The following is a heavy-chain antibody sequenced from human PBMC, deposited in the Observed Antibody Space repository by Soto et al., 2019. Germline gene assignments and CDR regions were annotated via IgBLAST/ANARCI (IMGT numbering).Heavy chain of an antibody. D-gene: IGHD3-16*01. Sequence: QVQLVQAGADVKKPGSSVKVSCKTSGGSFGSSAISWVRQAPAHGLEWMGEIIPVFDKAKYAQNFQGRLTITADELTRTLFMELSSLRSEATAVYFCARLRRDWGDAFDIWGLGTFVTVSS. J-gene: IGHJ3*02. CDR1: GGSFGSSA. CDR3: ARLRRDWGDAFDI. CDR2: IIPVFDKA. V-gene: IGHV1-69*01.